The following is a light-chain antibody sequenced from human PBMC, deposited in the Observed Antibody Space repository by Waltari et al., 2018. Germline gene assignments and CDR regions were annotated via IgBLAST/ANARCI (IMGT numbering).Light chain of an antibody. CDR3: CSYAGSYTGV. CDR2: DVS. V-gene: IGLV2-11*01. CDR1: SSDVGGYNY. Sequence: QSALTQPRSVSGSPGQSVTISCTGTSSDVGGYNYVSWYQQHPGKAPKLMFYDVSKRPSGVPDRFSGSKSGSTASLTISGLQAEDEADYYCCSYAGSYTGVFGGGTKLTVL. J-gene: IGLJ2*01.